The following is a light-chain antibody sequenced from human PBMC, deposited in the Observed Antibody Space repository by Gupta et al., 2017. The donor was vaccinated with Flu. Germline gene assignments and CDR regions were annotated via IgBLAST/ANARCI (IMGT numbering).Light chain of an antibody. V-gene: IGKV3-15*01. CDR1: QSVSSS. J-gene: IGKJ1*01. CDR3: QQYNDWPGT. Sequence: EIVMTQSPGTLSVSPGERATLSCRASQSVSSSLAWYQQKPGQPPRLLIYGASTRATGIPARFSGSGSGTEFTLTISSLQSEDFAVYYCQQYNDWPGTFGQGTKVEIK. CDR2: GAS.